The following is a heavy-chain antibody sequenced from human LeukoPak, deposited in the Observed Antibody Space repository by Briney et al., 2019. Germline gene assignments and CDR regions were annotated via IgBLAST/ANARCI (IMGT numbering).Heavy chain of an antibody. CDR2: IYTSGST. D-gene: IGHD6-13*01. V-gene: IGHV4-61*02. CDR1: GGSISSGSYY. Sequence: PSETLSLTCTVSGGSISSGSYYWSWLRQPAGKGLEWIGRIYTSGSTNYNPSLKSRVTISVDTSKNQFSLKLSSVTAADTAVYYCASLRDSSPLTYVDYWGQGTLVTVSS. CDR3: ASLRDSSPLTYVDY. J-gene: IGHJ4*02.